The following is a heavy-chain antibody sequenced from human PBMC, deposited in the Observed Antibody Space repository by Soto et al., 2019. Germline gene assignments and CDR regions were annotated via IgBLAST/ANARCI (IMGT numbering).Heavy chain of an antibody. V-gene: IGHV3-30*18. D-gene: IGHD6-6*01. CDR1: GFTFSSYG. J-gene: IGHJ4*02. Sequence: GGSLRLSCAASGFTFSSYGMHWVRQAPGKGLEWVAVISYDGSNKYYADSVKGRFTISRDNSKNTLYLQMNSLRAEDTAVYYCAKDLGYSSSSFFNYFDYWGQGTLVTVSS. CDR3: AKDLGYSSSSFFNYFDY. CDR2: ISYDGSNK.